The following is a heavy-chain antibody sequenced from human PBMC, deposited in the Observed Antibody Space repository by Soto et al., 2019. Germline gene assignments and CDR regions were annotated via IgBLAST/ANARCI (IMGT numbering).Heavy chain of an antibody. CDR1: GGSISSSNW. CDR2: IYHSGFTSEDQTGYIYYSGST. V-gene: IGHV4-4*02. J-gene: IGHJ6*03. CDR3: ARGQGYLGNYYYYYMDV. D-gene: IGHD3-22*01. Sequence: SETLSLTCAVSGGSISSSNWWSWVRQPPGKGLEWIGEIYHSGFTSEDQTGYIYYSGSTNYNPSLKSRVTISVDTSKNQFSLKLSSVTAADTAVYYCARGQGYLGNYYYYYMDVWGKGTTVPVSS.